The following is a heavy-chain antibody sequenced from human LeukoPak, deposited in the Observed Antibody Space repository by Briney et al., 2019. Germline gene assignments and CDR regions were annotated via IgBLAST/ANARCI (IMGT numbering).Heavy chain of an antibody. J-gene: IGHJ6*02. D-gene: IGHD3-10*01. V-gene: IGHV3-23*01. CDR1: GFTFSSYA. Sequence: GGSLRLSCAASGFTFSSYAMSWVRQAPGKGLEWVSAISGSGGSTYYADSVKGRFTISGDNSKITLYLQMNSLRAEDTAVYYCAKGKLLWFGEFKNYGMDVWGQGTTVTVSS. CDR2: ISGSGGST. CDR3: AKGKLLWFGEFKNYGMDV.